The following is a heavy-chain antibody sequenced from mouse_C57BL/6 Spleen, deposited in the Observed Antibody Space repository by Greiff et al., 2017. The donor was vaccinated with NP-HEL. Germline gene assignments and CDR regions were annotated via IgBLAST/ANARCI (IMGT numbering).Heavy chain of an antibody. V-gene: IGHV5-4*01. D-gene: IGHD1-1*01. J-gene: IGHJ3*01. Sequence: EVKVEESGGGLVKPGGSLKLSCAASGFTFSSYAMSWVRQTPEKRLEWVATISDGGSYTYYPDNVKGRFTISRDNAQNNLYLQMSHLKSEDTAMYYCARDRGYGSSQFAYWGQGTLVTVSA. CDR1: GFTFSSYA. CDR2: ISDGGSYT. CDR3: ARDRGYGSSQFAY.